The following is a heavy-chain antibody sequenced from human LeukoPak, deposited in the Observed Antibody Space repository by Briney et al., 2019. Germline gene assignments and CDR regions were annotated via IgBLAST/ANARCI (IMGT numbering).Heavy chain of an antibody. Sequence: PGGSLRLSCAASGFTFSSYGMHWVRQAPGKGLGWVAVISYDGSNKYYADSVKGRFTISRDNSKNTLYLQMNSLRAEDTAVYYCAKDRDWLSNRGRYYFDYWGQGTLVTVSS. J-gene: IGHJ4*02. CDR2: ISYDGSNK. CDR3: AKDRDWLSNRGRYYFDY. CDR1: GFTFSSYG. V-gene: IGHV3-30*18. D-gene: IGHD3/OR15-3a*01.